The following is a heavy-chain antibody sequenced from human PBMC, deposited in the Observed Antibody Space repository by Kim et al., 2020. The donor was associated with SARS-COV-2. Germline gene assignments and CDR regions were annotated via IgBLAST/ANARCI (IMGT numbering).Heavy chain of an antibody. CDR2: IIPIFGTA. Sequence: SVKVSCKASGGTLSSYAISWVRQAPGQGLEWMGGIIPIFGTANYAQKFQGRVTITADESTSTAYMELSSLRSEDTAVYYCARDRVGAMTSWFDPWGQGTLVTVSS. V-gene: IGHV1-69*13. CDR1: GGTLSSYA. CDR3: ARDRVGAMTSWFDP. J-gene: IGHJ5*02. D-gene: IGHD1-26*01.